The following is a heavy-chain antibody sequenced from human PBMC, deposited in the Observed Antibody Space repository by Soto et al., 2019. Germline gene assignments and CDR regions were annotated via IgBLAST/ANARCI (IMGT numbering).Heavy chain of an antibody. CDR1: GFIFSEST. J-gene: IGHJ4*02. CDR2: VSTSGRST. Sequence: LRLSCSASGFIFSESTIYWVRQVAGKGLEAISAVSTSGRSTYYAYSVKDRFTISSDKSKNTLFLQMCSLRPEDTPIYYCVTQAHRLYGVAFDYWGQGTQVTVSS. CDR3: VTQAHRLYGVAFDY. V-gene: IGHV3-64D*06. D-gene: IGHD2-15*01.